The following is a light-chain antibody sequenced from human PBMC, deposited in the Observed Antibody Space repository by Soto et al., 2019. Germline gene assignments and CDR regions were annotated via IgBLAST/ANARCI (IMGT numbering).Light chain of an antibody. CDR1: QAIRSTS. Sequence: EIVLRQSPGTLSLSEGEGATLSCRASQAIRSTSLAWYQQKPGQAPRLLVYDASNRATGIPTRFSGSGSGTDFTLTISNLEPEDFAVYYCQQHITWPLTFSGGTKVDIK. CDR2: DAS. V-gene: IGKV3-11*01. J-gene: IGKJ4*01. CDR3: QQHITWPLT.